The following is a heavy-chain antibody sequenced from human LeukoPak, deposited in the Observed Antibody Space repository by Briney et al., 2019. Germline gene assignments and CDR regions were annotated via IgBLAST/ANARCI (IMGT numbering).Heavy chain of an antibody. CDR3: ARAASIAVAADY. Sequence: ASVKVSCKVSGYTLTELSMHWVRQAPGQGLEWMGWISAYNGHTNYAQNLQGRATMTADTSTSTAYMELRSLRSDDTAVYYCARAASIAVAADYWGQGILVTVSS. D-gene: IGHD6-19*01. CDR1: GYTLTELS. J-gene: IGHJ4*02. V-gene: IGHV1-18*01. CDR2: ISAYNGHT.